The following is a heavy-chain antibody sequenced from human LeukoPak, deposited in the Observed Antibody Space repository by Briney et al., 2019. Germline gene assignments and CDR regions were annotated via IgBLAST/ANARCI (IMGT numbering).Heavy chain of an antibody. CDR2: IYTSGST. CDR1: GGSISSYY. V-gene: IGHV4-4*07. CDR3: AREPYDFWSGYSYYYYYYMDV. D-gene: IGHD3-3*01. J-gene: IGHJ6*03. Sequence: SETLSLTCTVSGGSISSYYWSWIRQPAGKGLEWIGRIYTSGSTNYNPSLKSRVTMSVDTSKNQFSLKLSSVTAADTAVYYCAREPYDFWSGYSYYYYYYMDVWGKGTTVTVSS.